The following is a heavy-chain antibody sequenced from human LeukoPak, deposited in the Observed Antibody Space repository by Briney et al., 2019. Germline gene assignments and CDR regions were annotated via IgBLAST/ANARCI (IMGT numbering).Heavy chain of an antibody. Sequence: GESLKISCKGSGYSFTSYWIGWVRQMPGKGLEWMGIIYPGDSDTRYSPSLQGQVTISADKSISTAYLQWSSLKASDTAMYYCARKGCGGDCYSGNWFDPWGQGTLVTVSS. D-gene: IGHD2-21*02. CDR3: ARKGCGGDCYSGNWFDP. CDR2: IYPGDSDT. CDR1: GYSFTSYW. V-gene: IGHV5-51*01. J-gene: IGHJ5*02.